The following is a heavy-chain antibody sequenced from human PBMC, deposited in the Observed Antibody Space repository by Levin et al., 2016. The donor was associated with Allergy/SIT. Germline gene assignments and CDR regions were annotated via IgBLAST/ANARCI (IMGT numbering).Heavy chain of an antibody. CDR1: GFTFNDYA. Sequence: GESLKISCAASGFTFNDYAMHWVRQAPGKGLEWVSSISSSSSYIYYADSVKGRFTISRDNAKNSLYLQMNSLRAEDTAVYYCARGGYGPYYYYGMDVWGQGTTVTVSS. D-gene: IGHD5-12*01. CDR3: ARGGYGPYYYYGMDV. V-gene: IGHV3-21*01. CDR2: ISSSSSYI. J-gene: IGHJ6*02.